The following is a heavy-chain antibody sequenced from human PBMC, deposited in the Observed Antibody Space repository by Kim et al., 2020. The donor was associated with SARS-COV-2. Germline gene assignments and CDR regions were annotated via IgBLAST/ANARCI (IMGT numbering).Heavy chain of an antibody. V-gene: IGHV3-23*01. CDR3: ASSSGAMDYYGMDA. D-gene: IGHD1-1*01. CDR1: GFTFEYFA. J-gene: IGHJ6*02. Sequence: GESLRLSCAASGFTFEYFAMSWVRQAPGKGLEWVSVISDSGATTHYANSVKGRFTISRDNSKNTLFLQMNNLRAEDTAVYYCASSSGAMDYYGMDAWGQG. CDR2: ISDSGATT.